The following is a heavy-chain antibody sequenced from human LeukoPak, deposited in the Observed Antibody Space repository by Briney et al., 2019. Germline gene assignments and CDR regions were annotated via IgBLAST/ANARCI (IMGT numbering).Heavy chain of an antibody. J-gene: IGHJ2*01. CDR1: GFTFSSYS. CDR2: ISSSSYI. D-gene: IGHD6-19*01. V-gene: IGHV3-21*01. CDR3: ARDSISSGWYMYFDL. Sequence: NPGGSLRLSCAASGFTFSSYSMNWVRQAPGKGLEWVSSISSSSYIYYADSVKGRFTISRDNSKNTLYLQMNSLRAEDTAVYYCARDSISSGWYMYFDLWGRGTLVTVSS.